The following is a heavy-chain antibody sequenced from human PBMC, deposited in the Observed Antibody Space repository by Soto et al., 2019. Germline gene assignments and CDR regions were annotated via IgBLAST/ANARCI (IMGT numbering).Heavy chain of an antibody. Sequence: ASVKVSCNASGGTFSSYAISWVRQAPGQGLEWMGGIIPIFGTANYAQKFQGRVTITADESTSTAYMELSSLRSEDTAVYYCARAYCGGDCYPHFDPWGQGTLVTVSS. J-gene: IGHJ5*02. D-gene: IGHD2-21*02. V-gene: IGHV1-69*13. CDR1: GGTFSSYA. CDR3: ARAYCGGDCYPHFDP. CDR2: IIPIFGTA.